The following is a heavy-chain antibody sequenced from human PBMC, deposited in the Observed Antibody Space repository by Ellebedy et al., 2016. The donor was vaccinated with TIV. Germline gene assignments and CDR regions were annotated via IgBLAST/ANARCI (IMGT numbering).Heavy chain of an antibody. CDR1: GGSISSYY. CDR3: ARGAQTGDLT. D-gene: IGHD7-27*01. V-gene: IGHV4-59*01. CDR2: IYYSGST. Sequence: MPSETLSLTCTVSGGSISSYYWSWIRQPPGKGLAWIRYIYYSGSTNYNPSLKSRVTISVDTSKNQFSLKLSSVTAADTAVYYCARGAQTGDLTWGQGTLVTVSS. J-gene: IGHJ4*02.